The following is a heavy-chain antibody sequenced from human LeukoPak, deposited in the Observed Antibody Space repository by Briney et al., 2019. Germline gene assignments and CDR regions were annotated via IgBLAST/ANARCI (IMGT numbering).Heavy chain of an antibody. CDR2: IYTSGSI. J-gene: IGHJ5*02. V-gene: IGHV4-61*02. CDR1: GGSISSGSYY. Sequence: SQTLSLTCTVSGGSISSGSYYWSWIRQPAGKGLEWIGRIYTSGSINYNPSLKSRVTISVDTSKNQFSLKLSSVTAADTAVYYCARDCYDSSGYYPPTTNWFDPWGQGTLDTVSS. CDR3: ARDCYDSSGYYPPTTNWFDP. D-gene: IGHD3-22*01.